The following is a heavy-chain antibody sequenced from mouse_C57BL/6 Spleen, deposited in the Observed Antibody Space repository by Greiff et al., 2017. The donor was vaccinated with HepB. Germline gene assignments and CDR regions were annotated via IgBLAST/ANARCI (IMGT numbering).Heavy chain of an antibody. CDR1: GFTFSSYA. CDR3: ARGRDYGEFAY. V-gene: IGHV5-4*01. J-gene: IGHJ3*01. D-gene: IGHD2-4*01. CDR2: ISDGGSYT. Sequence: EVHLVESGGGLVKPGGSLKLSCAASGFTFSSYAMSWVRQTPEKRLEWVATISDGGSYTYYPDNVKGRFTISRDNAKNNLYLQMSHLKSEDTAMYYCARGRDYGEFAYWGQGTLVTVSA.